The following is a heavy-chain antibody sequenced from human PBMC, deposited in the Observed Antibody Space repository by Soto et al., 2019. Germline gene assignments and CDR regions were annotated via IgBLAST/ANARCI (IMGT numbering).Heavy chain of an antibody. V-gene: IGHV3-30-3*01. CDR2: ISYDGSNK. CDR1: GFTFSSYA. J-gene: IGHJ4*02. CDR3: ARGLSLYCTNGGGSTRAPLDY. Sequence: QVQLVESGGGVVQPGRSLRLSCAASGFTFSSYAMHWVRQAPGKGLEWVAVISYDGSNKYYADSVKGRFTISRDNSKNTLYLQMNSLRAEDTAVYYCARGLSLYCTNGGGSTRAPLDYWGQGTRVTVSS. D-gene: IGHD2-8*01.